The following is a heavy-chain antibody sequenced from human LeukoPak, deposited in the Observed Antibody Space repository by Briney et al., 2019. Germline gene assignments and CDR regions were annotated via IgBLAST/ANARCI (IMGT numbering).Heavy chain of an antibody. J-gene: IGHJ3*02. CDR3: GKSSSSYGNDALDI. CDR1: GFTFDAYA. Sequence: GGSLRLXCAASGFTFDAYAMHWVRQAPGKGLEWVSVIRGGGAVAFYADSVKGRFTISRDNSRNTLYLHMNSLTADDTAVYYCGKSSSSYGNDALDIWGQGTMVTVSS. V-gene: IGHV3-23*01. D-gene: IGHD5-18*01. CDR2: IRGGGAVA.